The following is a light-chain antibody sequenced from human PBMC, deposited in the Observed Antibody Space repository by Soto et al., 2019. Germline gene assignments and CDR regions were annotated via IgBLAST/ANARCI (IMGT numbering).Light chain of an antibody. CDR2: DVS. CDR3: SSYTNSGTYV. Sequence: QSALTQPASVSGSPGQSITISCTGTTSAVGAYNYVSWYQQHPGKAPKLMIYDVSNRPSGISDRFSVSKSGNTASLTISNLQADDEADYSCSSYTNSGTYVFGTGTKVTVL. V-gene: IGLV2-14*01. CDR1: TSAVGAYNY. J-gene: IGLJ1*01.